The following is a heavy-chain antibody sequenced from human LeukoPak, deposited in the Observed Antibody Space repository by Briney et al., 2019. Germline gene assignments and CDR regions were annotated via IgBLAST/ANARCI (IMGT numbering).Heavy chain of an antibody. Sequence: GGSLRLSCAASGFTFSSYSMNWVRQAPGKGLEWVSSISSSSSYIYYADSVKGRFTISRDNAKNSLYLQMNSLRAEDTAVYYCVRDRYCTGSTCYFIPEYFQYWGQGTLVTVSS. CDR3: VRDRYCTGSTCYFIPEYFQY. CDR1: GFTFSSYS. CDR2: ISSSSSYI. D-gene: IGHD2-2*01. V-gene: IGHV3-21*01. J-gene: IGHJ1*01.